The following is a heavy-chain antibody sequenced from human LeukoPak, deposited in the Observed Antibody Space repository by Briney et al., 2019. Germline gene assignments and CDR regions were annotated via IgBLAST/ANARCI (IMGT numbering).Heavy chain of an antibody. CDR1: GYMFTGFF. D-gene: IGHD3-10*01. J-gene: IGHJ4*02. V-gene: IGHV1-2*02. Sequence: ASVKVSCKTSGYMFTGFFIHWVRQAPGQGLEWMGSVSPNNGGTSYAQRFQGRVNMTSDTSTRIAYLQLSGLRFDDMAVYYCATLLWFGDFDYWGQGTPVTVSS. CDR3: ATLLWFGDFDY. CDR2: VSPNNGGT.